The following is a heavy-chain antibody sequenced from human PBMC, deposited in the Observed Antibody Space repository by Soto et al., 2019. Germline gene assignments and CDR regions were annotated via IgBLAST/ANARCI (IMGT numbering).Heavy chain of an antibody. J-gene: IGHJ4*02. D-gene: IGHD3-10*01. CDR2: INAGNGNT. Sequence: ASVKVSCKASGYTFTSYAMHWVRQAPGQRLEWMGWINAGNGNTKYSQKFQGRVTITRDTSASTAYMELSSLRSEDTAVYYCARDRDGWFGERFDYWGQGTLVTVSS. CDR3: ARDRDGWFGERFDY. CDR1: GYTFTSYA. V-gene: IGHV1-3*01.